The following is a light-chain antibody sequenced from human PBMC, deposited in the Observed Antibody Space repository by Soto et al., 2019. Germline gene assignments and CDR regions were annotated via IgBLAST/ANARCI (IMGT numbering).Light chain of an antibody. V-gene: IGKV3-11*01. CDR1: QSVTTQ. J-gene: IGKJ5*01. Sequence: IVLTQSPGTLSLSPGERATLSCRASQSVTTQLAWYQQKPGQAPRLLIYDASSRPTDIPARFSGSGSGTDFTLTISSLEPEDFAVYYCQQRSNWLFTFGQGTRLETK. CDR2: DAS. CDR3: QQRSNWLFT.